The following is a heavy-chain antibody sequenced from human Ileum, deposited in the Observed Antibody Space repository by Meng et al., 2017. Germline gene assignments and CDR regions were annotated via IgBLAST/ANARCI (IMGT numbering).Heavy chain of an antibody. V-gene: IGHV3-73*01. CDR2: VRGITKNYAT. J-gene: IGHJ2*01. CDR1: GVSFSGSA. D-gene: IGHD6-6*01. Sequence: GGSLRLSCAASGVSFSGSAVHWVRQASGKGLEWVGRVRGITKNYATSYAASVKGRFTISRDDSKNTAYLQMNSLKNEDTAVYFCTKTYSDENSRDWFFDLWGRGTLVTVSS. CDR3: TKTYSDENSRDWFFDL.